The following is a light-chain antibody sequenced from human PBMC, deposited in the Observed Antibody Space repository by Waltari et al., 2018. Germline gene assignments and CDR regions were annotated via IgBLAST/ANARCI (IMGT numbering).Light chain of an antibody. CDR3: QVWHSTFDHPV. Sequence: YVLTQSPSVSVAPGQTATITCRGIKIERQTVHWYQRKPGQAPVLVVYDDSARPSGIPDRFSGSNSGDPATLTISRVEAGDEADYYCQVWHSTFDHPVFGGGTKLTVL. CDR1: KIERQT. CDR2: DDS. V-gene: IGLV3-21*02. J-gene: IGLJ2*01.